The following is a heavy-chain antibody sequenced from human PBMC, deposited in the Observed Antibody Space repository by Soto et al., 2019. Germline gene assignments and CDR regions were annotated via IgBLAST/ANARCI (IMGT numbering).Heavy chain of an antibody. CDR3: ARGVYYYGSGRKNYFDY. J-gene: IGHJ4*02. CDR2: INHSGST. V-gene: IGHV4-34*01. D-gene: IGHD3-10*01. Sequence: TSETLSLTCAVHGGSFSGYYWSWIRQPPGKGLEWIGEINHSGSTNYNPSLKSRVTISVDTSKNQFSLKLSSVTAADTAVYYCARGVYYYGSGRKNYFDYWGQGTLVTVSS. CDR1: GGSFSGYY.